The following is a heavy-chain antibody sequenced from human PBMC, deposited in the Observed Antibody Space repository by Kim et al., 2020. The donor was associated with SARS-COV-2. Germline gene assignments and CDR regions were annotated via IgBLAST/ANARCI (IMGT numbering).Heavy chain of an antibody. Sequence: GGSLRLSCAASGFTFGDFAMHWVRQAPGKGLEWVSGISWNGGAIGYADSVKGRFTISRHNAENSLYLQMNSLRAEDTAFYYCAKDLVSSSFRAFHIWGQGTIDTVSS. CDR2: ISWNGGAI. D-gene: IGHD6-6*01. CDR3: AKDLVSSSFRAFHI. CDR1: GFTFGDFA. J-gene: IGHJ3*02. V-gene: IGHV3-9*01.